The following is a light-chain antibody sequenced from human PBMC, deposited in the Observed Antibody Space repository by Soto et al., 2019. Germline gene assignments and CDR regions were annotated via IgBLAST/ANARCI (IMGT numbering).Light chain of an antibody. V-gene: IGKV3-15*01. CDR3: QQYDKWPFT. J-gene: IGKJ5*01. CDR2: GAS. CDR1: QSISSN. Sequence: EIVMTQSPATLSVSPGEGATLSCRASQSISSNLAWYHQKPGQAPRLLIYGASTRAAGLPARFSGSGSGTEFTLTISSLQSEDFAVYYCQQYDKWPFTFGQGTRLEIK.